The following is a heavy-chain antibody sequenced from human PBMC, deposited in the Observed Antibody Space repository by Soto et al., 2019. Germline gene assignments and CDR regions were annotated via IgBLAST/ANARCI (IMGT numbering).Heavy chain of an antibody. J-gene: IGHJ4*02. CDR3: ARSLLVPAASLDY. Sequence: GASVKVSCKASGYTFTGYYMHWVRQAPGQGLEWMGWINPNSGGTNYAQKFQGWVTMTRDTSISTAYMELSRLRSDDTAVYYCARSLLVPAASLDYWGQGTLVTVSS. CDR2: INPNSGGT. V-gene: IGHV1-2*04. D-gene: IGHD2-2*01. CDR1: GYTFTGYY.